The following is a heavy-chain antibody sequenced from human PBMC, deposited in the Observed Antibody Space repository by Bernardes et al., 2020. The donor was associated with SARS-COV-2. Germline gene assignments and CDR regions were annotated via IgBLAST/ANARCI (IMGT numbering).Heavy chain of an antibody. CDR3: ARVRNPYGDYDQIDY. V-gene: IGHV1-8*01. J-gene: IGHJ4*02. Sequence: ASVKVPCKASGYTFTSYDINWVRQATGQGLEWMGWMNPNSGNTGYAQKFQGRVTMTRNTSISTAYMELSSLRSEDTAVYYCARVRNPYGDYDQIDYWGQGTLVTVSS. CDR2: MNPNSGNT. CDR1: GYTFTSYD. D-gene: IGHD4-17*01.